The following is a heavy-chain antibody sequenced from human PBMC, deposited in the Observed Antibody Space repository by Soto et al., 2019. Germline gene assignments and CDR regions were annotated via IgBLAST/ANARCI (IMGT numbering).Heavy chain of an antibody. CDR1: GGSISSGDYS. CDR3: AREGDLWSGDCLGGVDV. CDR2: IYYSGST. D-gene: IGHD3-3*01. J-gene: IGHJ6*02. V-gene: IGHV4-30-4*01. Sequence: LSETLSLTCTVSGGSISSGDYSWRRIRQPPGKGLEWIGYIYYSGSTYYNPSLKSRVTISVDASKNQFSLKLSSVTAADTAVYYCAREGDLWSGDCLGGVDVWGQGTTVTVSS.